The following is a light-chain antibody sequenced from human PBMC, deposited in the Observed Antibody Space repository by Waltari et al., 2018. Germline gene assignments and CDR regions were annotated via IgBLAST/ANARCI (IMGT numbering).Light chain of an antibody. Sequence: QLVLTQSPSASASLGASVKLTRTLSSRHSSYAIAWHQQQPEKGPRYLMKLNSDGSHSQGDGIPDRFSGSSSGAERYLTISSLQSEDEADYYCQTWGTGIVVFGGGTKLTVL. CDR2: LNSDGSH. CDR3: QTWGTGIVV. CDR1: SRHSSYA. J-gene: IGLJ2*01. V-gene: IGLV4-69*01.